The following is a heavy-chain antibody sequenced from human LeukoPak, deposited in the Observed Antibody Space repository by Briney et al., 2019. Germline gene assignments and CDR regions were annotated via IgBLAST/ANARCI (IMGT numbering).Heavy chain of an antibody. CDR3: ARVNTMIVVGDFWYFDL. CDR1: GGSISSYY. D-gene: IGHD3-22*01. V-gene: IGHV4-59*12. J-gene: IGHJ2*01. Sequence: PSETLSLTCTVSGGSISSYYWSWIRQPPGKGLEWIGYIYYSGSTNYSPSLKSRVTISVDTSKNQFSLKLSSVTAADTAVYYCARVNTMIVVGDFWYFDLWGRGTLVTVSS. CDR2: IYYSGST.